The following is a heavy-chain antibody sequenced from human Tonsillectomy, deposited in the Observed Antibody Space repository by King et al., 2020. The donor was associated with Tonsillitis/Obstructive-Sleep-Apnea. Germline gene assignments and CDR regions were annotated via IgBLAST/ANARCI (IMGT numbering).Heavy chain of an antibody. Sequence: VQLQESGPGLVKPSETLSLTCTVSGGSISSYYWSWIRQPPGKGLEWIGYIYYSGSTNYNPSLKSRVTISVDTSKNQFSLKLSSETAADTAVYYCARASRVRGYNGHLDYWGQGTLVTVSS. V-gene: IGHV4-59*01. D-gene: IGHD5-18*01. J-gene: IGHJ4*02. CDR3: ARASRVRGYNGHLDY. CDR2: IYYSGST. CDR1: GGSISSYY.